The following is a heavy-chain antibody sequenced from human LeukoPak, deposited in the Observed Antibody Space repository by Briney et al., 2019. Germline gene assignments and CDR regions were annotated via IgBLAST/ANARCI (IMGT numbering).Heavy chain of an antibody. Sequence: SETLSLTCTVSGGSISSYYWSWIRQPPGKGLEWIGCIYYSGSTNYNPSLKSRVTMSVDTSKKQFSLKLSSVTAADTAVYYCATKDYGGTFDYWGQGTLVTVSS. CDR3: ATKDYGGTFDY. V-gene: IGHV4-59*01. CDR1: GGSISSYY. J-gene: IGHJ4*02. D-gene: IGHD4-23*01. CDR2: IYYSGST.